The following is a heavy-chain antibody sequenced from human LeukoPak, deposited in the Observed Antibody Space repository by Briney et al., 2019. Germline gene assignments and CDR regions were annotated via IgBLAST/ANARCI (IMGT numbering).Heavy chain of an antibody. Sequence: SCKASGYTFTRYYMHWVRQAPGKGLEWVSAIGATGYSTYYADSVKGRFTISRDNSKNTLYLQMNSLRAEDTAVFYCAKRGGGNYLDYWGQGTLVTVSS. CDR3: AKRGGGNYLDY. V-gene: IGHV3-23*01. CDR2: IGATGYST. D-gene: IGHD3-10*01. J-gene: IGHJ4*02. CDR1: GYTFTRYY.